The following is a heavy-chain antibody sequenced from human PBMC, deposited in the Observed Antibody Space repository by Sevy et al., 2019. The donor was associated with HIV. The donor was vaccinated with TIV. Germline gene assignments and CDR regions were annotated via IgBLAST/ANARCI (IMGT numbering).Heavy chain of an antibody. J-gene: IGHJ4*02. Sequence: GGSLRLSCAASGFTFSSYWMSWVRQAPGKGLEWVANIKQDGSEKYYVDSVKGRFTISRDNAKNSLYLQMNSLRVEDTAVYYCARASTYYYDSSGYHDYWGQGTLVTVSS. D-gene: IGHD3-22*01. CDR1: GFTFSSYW. CDR2: IKQDGSEK. CDR3: ARASTYYYDSSGYHDY. V-gene: IGHV3-7*01.